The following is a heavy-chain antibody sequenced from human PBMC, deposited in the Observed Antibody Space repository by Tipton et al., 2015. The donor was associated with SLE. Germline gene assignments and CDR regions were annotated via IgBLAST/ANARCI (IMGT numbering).Heavy chain of an antibody. Sequence: SLRLSCAASGFTFSSYWMHWVRQAPGKRLVWVSRTNSDGSSTIYADSVKGRFTISTDNAKNTLYLQMSSLRAEDTAVYYCVRATTGTRMDVWGQGTTVTVSS. CDR1: GFTFSSYW. J-gene: IGHJ6*02. D-gene: IGHD1-1*01. CDR2: TNSDGSST. V-gene: IGHV3-74*01. CDR3: VRATTGTRMDV.